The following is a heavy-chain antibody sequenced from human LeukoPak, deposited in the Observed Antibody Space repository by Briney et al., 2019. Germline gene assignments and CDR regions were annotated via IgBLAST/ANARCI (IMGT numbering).Heavy chain of an antibody. CDR3: ARAVYGSGNYYMDY. D-gene: IGHD3-10*01. CDR1: GGAITSHY. CDR2: IFNRGSS. Sequence: SETLSLTCNVSGGAITSHYWSWIRQPAGKGLEWIGRIFNRGSSNYSASLKSRVTMSVDTSGNQFSLTLTSVTAADTAVSYCARAVYGSGNYYMDYWGQGTLVTVSS. J-gene: IGHJ4*02. V-gene: IGHV4-4*07.